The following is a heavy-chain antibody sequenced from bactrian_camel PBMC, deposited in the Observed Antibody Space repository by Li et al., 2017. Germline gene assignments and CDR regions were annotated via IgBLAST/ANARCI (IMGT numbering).Heavy chain of an antibody. Sequence: HVQLVESGGGSVQAGGSLRLSCAASGDTSRIVTRAWFRQATGKEREAVAAIVRGSHTDYHAAVKGRFTISQDTPENTVYLQMNSLKPEDTAMYYCAAAEAGRGTWPDDDGYWGQGTQVTVS. V-gene: IGHV3S53*01. CDR1: GDTSRIVT. CDR3: AAAEAGRGTWPDDDGY. D-gene: IGHD3*01. J-gene: IGHJ6*01. CDR2: IVRGSHT.